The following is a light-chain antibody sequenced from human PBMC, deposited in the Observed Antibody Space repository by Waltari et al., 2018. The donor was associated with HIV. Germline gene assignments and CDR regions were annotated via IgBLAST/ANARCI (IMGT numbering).Light chain of an antibody. Sequence: QSALTQPASVSGAPGQRVTISCTGSKSNIGAGYAVPWYQQVPGTAPKLLIYGNNNRPSGVPERFSGAKSDTSASLAITGLQAEDEADYYCQSWDDSLSGYVFGTGSKVTVL. J-gene: IGLJ1*01. CDR1: KSNIGAGYA. V-gene: IGLV1-40*01. CDR2: GNN. CDR3: QSWDDSLSGYV.